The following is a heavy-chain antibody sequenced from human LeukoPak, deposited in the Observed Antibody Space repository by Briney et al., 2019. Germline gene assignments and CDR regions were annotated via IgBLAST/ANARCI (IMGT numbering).Heavy chain of an antibody. CDR3: ARVRRAAMVYFDY. Sequence: SETLSLTCTVSGGSISSGDYYWSWIRQPPGKGLEWIGYIYYSGSTYYNPSLKSRVTISVDTSKNQFSLKLSSVTAADTAVCYCARVRRAAMVYFDYWGQGTLVTVSS. J-gene: IGHJ4*02. CDR1: GGSISSGDYY. V-gene: IGHV4-30-4*08. D-gene: IGHD5-18*01. CDR2: IYYSGST.